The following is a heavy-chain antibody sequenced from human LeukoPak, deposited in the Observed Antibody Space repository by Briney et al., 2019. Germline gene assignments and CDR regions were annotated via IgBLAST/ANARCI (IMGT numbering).Heavy chain of an antibody. CDR2: ISYDGSNK. D-gene: IGHD6-19*01. Sequence: GRSLRLSCAASGFTFSSYAMHWVRQAPGKGLEWMAVISYDGSNKYYADSVKGRFTISRDNSKNTLYLQMNSLRAEDTAVYYCARDKQWLAHFDYWGQGTPVTVSS. CDR3: ARDKQWLAHFDY. CDR1: GFTFSSYA. J-gene: IGHJ4*02. V-gene: IGHV3-30-3*01.